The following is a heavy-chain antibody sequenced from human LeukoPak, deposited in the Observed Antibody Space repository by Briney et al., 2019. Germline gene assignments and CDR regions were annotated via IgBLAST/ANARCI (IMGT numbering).Heavy chain of an antibody. CDR1: GVSIIRTNW. D-gene: IGHD5-24*01. CDR3: ARDRDVAVHHPFY. V-gene: IGHV4-4*02. CDR2: IYYDGVT. Sequence: SETQSLTCAVSGVSIIRTNWWIWVRQTPGRGLEWIGEIYYDGVTNYNPSLKSRVTISIDKSKNHFSLNLTSVTAADTAVYYCARDRDVAVHHPFYWGQGTLVTVSS. J-gene: IGHJ4*02.